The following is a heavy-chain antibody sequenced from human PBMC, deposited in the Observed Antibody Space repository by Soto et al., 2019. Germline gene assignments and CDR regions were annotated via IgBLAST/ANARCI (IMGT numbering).Heavy chain of an antibody. CDR3: ARAKSYVDGSGSYYNVVYTYYGMDV. CDR2: IYYRGST. Sequence: SETLSLTCSVSGVSIGTYFWSWLRQSPGKGLEWIGFIYYRGSTTYNPSLRSRVTISVDTSKKEFSLKMTSVTAADTAVYYCARAKSYVDGSGSYYNVVYTYYGMDVWGQGTTVTVSS. J-gene: IGHJ6*02. CDR1: GVSIGTYF. D-gene: IGHD3-10*01. V-gene: IGHV4-59*12.